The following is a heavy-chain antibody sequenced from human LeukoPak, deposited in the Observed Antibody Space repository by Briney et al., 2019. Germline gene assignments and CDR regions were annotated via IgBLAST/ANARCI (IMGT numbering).Heavy chain of an antibody. CDR2: ISGSGGST. CDR1: GFTFSSYA. Sequence: GGSLRLSCAASGFTFSSYAMSWVRQAPGKGLEWVSAISGSGGSTYYADSVKGRFTISRDNSKNTLYLQMNSQRAEDTAVYYCAKEGDIGVVVAHNWYFDLWGRGTLVTVSS. CDR3: AKEGDIGVVVAHNWYFDL. V-gene: IGHV3-23*01. D-gene: IGHD2-15*01. J-gene: IGHJ2*01.